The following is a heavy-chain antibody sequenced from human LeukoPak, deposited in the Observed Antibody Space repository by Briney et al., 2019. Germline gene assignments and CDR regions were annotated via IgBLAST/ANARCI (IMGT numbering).Heavy chain of an antibody. V-gene: IGHV3-23*01. CDR2: ISGSGGST. CDR3: AKRMIAAAGTVYYYYGMDV. D-gene: IGHD6-13*01. CDR1: GFTFSSYA. Sequence: GGSLRLSCAASGFTFSSYAMSWVRQAPGKGLEWVSAISGSGGSTYYADSVKGRFTTSRDNSKNTLYLQMNSLRAEDTAVYYCAKRMIAAAGTVYYYYGMDVWGQGTTVTVSS. J-gene: IGHJ6*02.